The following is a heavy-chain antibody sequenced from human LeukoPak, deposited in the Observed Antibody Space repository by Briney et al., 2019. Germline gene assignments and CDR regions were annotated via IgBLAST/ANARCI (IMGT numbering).Heavy chain of an antibody. D-gene: IGHD6-19*01. CDR3: ASGPTAVAGGEDY. J-gene: IGHJ4*02. V-gene: IGHV4-39*07. Sequence: KPSETLSLTCTVSGGSISSSSYYWGWIRQPPGKGLEWIGSIYHSGSTYYNPSLKSRVTISVDTSKNQFSLKLSSVTAADTAVYYYASGPTAVAGGEDYWGQGTLVTVSS. CDR1: GGSISSSSYY. CDR2: IYHSGST.